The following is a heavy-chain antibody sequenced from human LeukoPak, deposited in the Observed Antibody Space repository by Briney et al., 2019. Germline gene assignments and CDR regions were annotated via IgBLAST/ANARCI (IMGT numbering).Heavy chain of an antibody. J-gene: IGHJ3*02. CDR1: GGSFSGYY. D-gene: IGHD3-22*01. Sequence: PSETLSLTCAVYGGSFSGYYWSWIRQPPGKGLEWIGGINHSGSTNYNPSLKSRVTISVDTSKNQFSLKLSSVTAADTAVYYCARGPITMIVVVIGKGAFDIWGQGTMVTVSS. V-gene: IGHV4-34*01. CDR3: ARGPITMIVVVIGKGAFDI. CDR2: INHSGST.